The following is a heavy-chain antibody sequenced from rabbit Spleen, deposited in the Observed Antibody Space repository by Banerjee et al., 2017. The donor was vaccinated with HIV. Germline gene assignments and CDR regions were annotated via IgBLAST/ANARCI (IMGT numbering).Heavy chain of an antibody. CDR1: GFTFNGYY. V-gene: IGHV1S45*01. J-gene: IGHJ4*01. CDR3: ARSNADYGYGNGL. D-gene: IGHD6-1*01. CDR2: INGGSGIGT. Sequence: QEQLVESGGGLVQPEGSLTLTCTASGFTFNGYYMCWVRQAPGKGLEWIACINGGSGIGTWYASWAKGRFPISKTSSTTVTLQMISLTAADTATYFCARSNADYGYGNGLWGPGTLVTVS.